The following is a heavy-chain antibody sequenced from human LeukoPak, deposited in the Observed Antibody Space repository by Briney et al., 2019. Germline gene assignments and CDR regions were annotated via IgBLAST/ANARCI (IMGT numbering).Heavy chain of an antibody. D-gene: IGHD3-16*01. CDR1: GFPFSSYW. Sequence: GGSLRLSCAASGFPFSSYWMNWARQAPGKGLEGVASINHNGNVNYYVDSVKGRFTISRDNAKNSLYLQMSNLRAEDTAVYFCARGGGLDVWGQGATVTVSS. CDR2: INHNGNVN. V-gene: IGHV3-7*03. J-gene: IGHJ6*02. CDR3: ARGGGLDV.